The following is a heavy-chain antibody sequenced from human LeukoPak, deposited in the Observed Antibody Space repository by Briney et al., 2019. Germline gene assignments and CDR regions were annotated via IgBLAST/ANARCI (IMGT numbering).Heavy chain of an antibody. CDR2: ISSSSSYI. CDR3: LLFKQKTPYEILTGYYMDAFDI. J-gene: IGHJ3*02. V-gene: IGHV3-21*04. D-gene: IGHD3-9*01. Sequence: PGGSLRLSCAASEFTFSSYEMNWVRQAPWNGLEWVSSISSSSSYIYYADSVKGRFTISRDNAKNSLYLQMNSLRAEDTAVYYCLLFKQKTPYEILTGYYMDAFDIWGQGTMVTVSS. CDR1: EFTFSSYE.